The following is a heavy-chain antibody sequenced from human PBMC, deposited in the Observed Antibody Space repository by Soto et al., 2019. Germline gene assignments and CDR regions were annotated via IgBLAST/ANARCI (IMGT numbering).Heavy chain of an antibody. CDR3: VKDISGAYSGPNYDA. V-gene: IGHV3-9*01. Sequence: GGSLRLSCAASGFNLGDFAMHWVRQTPGKGLEWVAGLNWNSVTAGYGDSVKGRCSISRDNGKYALYLQMTSLRPEDSALYYCVKDISGAYSGPNYDAWGQGTLVTVSS. D-gene: IGHD1-26*01. CDR2: LNWNSVTA. J-gene: IGHJ4*02. CDR1: GFNLGDFA.